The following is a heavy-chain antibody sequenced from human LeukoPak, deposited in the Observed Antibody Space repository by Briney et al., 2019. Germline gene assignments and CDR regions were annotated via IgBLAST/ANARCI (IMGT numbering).Heavy chain of an antibody. CDR1: GFTFSSYS. Sequence: GGSLRLSCAASGFTFSSYSMDWVRQAPGKGLEWVSSISSSSSYIYYADSVKGRFTISRDNAKNSLYLQMNSLRAEDTAVYYCAKDRSYGSGMNYFDYWGQGTLVTVSS. CDR2: ISSSSSYI. CDR3: AKDRSYGSGMNYFDY. V-gene: IGHV3-21*01. D-gene: IGHD3-10*01. J-gene: IGHJ4*02.